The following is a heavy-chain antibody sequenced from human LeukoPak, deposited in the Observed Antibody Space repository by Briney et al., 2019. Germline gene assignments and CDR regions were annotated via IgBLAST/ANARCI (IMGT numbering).Heavy chain of an antibody. CDR2: ISGSGGST. V-gene: IGHV3-23*01. CDR1: GFTFSSYA. J-gene: IGHJ4*02. Sequence: GGSLRLSCAASGFTFSSYAMSWVRPAPGKGLEWVSAISGSGGSTYYADSVKGRFTISRDNSKNTLYLQMNSRRAEDTAVYYCAKPQSSEWLRLGGVDYWGQGTLVTVSS. CDR3: AKPQSSEWLRLGGVDY. D-gene: IGHD5-12*01.